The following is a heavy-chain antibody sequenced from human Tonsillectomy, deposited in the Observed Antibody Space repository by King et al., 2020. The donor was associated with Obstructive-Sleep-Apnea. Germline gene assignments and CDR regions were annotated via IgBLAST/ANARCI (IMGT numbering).Heavy chain of an antibody. J-gene: IGHJ3*02. D-gene: IGHD1-26*01. CDR3: ARGTAIVGATSRAFDI. V-gene: IGHV4-4*07. CDR1: GASISSYC. CDR2: MYTSGST. Sequence: QLQESGPGLVKPSETLSLTCTVSGASISSYCWSWIRQSAGKGLEWIGRMYTSGSTNYNPSLKSRVTMSGATSKNQFSLKLNSVTAADTAVYYCARGTAIVGATSRAFDIWGQGTKVTVSS.